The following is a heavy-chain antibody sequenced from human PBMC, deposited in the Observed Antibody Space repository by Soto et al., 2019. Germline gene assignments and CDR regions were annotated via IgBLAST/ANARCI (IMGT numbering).Heavy chain of an antibody. CDR2: MHHTQGT. J-gene: IGHJ5*02. V-gene: IGHV4-59*01. Sequence: SSETLSLTCSVSGASISSYYWTWIRQPPGGGLEWIGYMHHTQGTNDNPSLRGRVHMSIDTSMNQFSLRLTSVTAADTAVYYCARVPFVGYFDWLDPWGHGTLVTSPQ. CDR3: ARVPFVGYFDWLDP. CDR1: GASISSYY. D-gene: IGHD3-9*01.